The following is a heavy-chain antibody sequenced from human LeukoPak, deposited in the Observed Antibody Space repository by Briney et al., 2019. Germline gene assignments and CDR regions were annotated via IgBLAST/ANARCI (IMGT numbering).Heavy chain of an antibody. CDR1: GGSFSSYF. CDR3: ARGGYCGGDCYFYY. D-gene: IGHD2-21*02. Sequence: SETLSLTCTVSGGSFSSYFWSWIRQPPGKGLEWIGYIYYSGSTNYNPSLKSRVTISVDTSKNQVSLKLNSVTAADTAVYYCARGGYCGGDCYFYYWGQGTLVTVSS. CDR2: IYYSGST. V-gene: IGHV4-59*01. J-gene: IGHJ4*02.